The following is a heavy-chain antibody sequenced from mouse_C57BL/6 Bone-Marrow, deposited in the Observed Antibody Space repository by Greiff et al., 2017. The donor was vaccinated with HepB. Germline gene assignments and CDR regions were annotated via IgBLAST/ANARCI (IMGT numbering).Heavy chain of an antibody. Sequence: QVQLQQPGAALVMPGASVKLSCKASGYTFTRYWMHWVKQRPGQGLEWIGEIDPSDSYTNYNQKFKGKSTLTVDKSSSAAYMQLSSLTSEDSAVYYGARGRRYYAMDDWGQGTSVTVSS. V-gene: IGHV1-69*01. CDR3: ARGRRYYAMDD. J-gene: IGHJ4*01. CDR1: GYTFTRYW. CDR2: IDPSDSYT.